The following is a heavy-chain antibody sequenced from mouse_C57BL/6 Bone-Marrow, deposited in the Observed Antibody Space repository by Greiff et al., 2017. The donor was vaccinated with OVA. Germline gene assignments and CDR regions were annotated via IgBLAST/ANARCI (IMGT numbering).Heavy chain of an antibody. J-gene: IGHJ1*03. CDR1: GYTFTSYW. Sequence: VQLQQPGAELVKPGASVKMSCKASGYTFTSYWITWVKQRPGQGLEWIGDIYPGSGSTNYNEKFKSKATLTVATSSSTAYMQLSSRTSEDSAVYYRAREDTTGVEAPAWYFDVGGTGTTVTVSS. V-gene: IGHV1-55*01. D-gene: IGHD1-1*01. CDR3: AREDTTGVEAPAWYFDV. CDR2: IYPGSGST.